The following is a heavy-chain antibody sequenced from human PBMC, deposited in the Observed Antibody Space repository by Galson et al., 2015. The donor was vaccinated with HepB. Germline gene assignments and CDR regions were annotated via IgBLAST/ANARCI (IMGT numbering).Heavy chain of an antibody. CDR3: ARGYGSPEYYYYGMDV. Sequence: SVKVSCKASGYTFSSYAISWVRQAPGQGLEWMGGIIPIFGTANYAQKFQGRVTITADESTSTAYMELSSLRSEDTAVYYCARGYGSPEYYYYGMDVWGQGTTVTVSS. V-gene: IGHV1-69*13. CDR2: IIPIFGTA. D-gene: IGHD3-10*01. CDR1: GYTFSSYA. J-gene: IGHJ6*02.